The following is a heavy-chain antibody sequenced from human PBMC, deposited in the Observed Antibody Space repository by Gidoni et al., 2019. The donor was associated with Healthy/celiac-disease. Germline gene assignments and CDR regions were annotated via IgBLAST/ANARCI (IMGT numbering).Heavy chain of an antibody. CDR3: ARVLNYYDSSGYRAPIDY. D-gene: IGHD3-22*01. V-gene: IGHV3-48*02. CDR2: ISSSSSTR. CDR1: GFTFSRYS. Sequence: EVQLVESGGGLVQTGGSLRLSCAASGFTFSRYSMNWVRQAPGKGLEWVSYISSSSSTRYYADSVKGRLTISRDNAKNSLYLKMNSLRDEDTAVYYCARVLNYYDSSGYRAPIDYWGQGTLVTVSS. J-gene: IGHJ4*02.